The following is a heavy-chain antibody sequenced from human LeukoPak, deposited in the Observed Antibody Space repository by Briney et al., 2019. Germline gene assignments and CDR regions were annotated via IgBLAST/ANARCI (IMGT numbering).Heavy chain of an antibody. V-gene: IGHV3-11*04. Sequence: PGGSLRLSCATSGFIFSGYYMSWIRQAPGKGLEWVSYISGSGNDISYADSVKGRFTISRDNAKGSLYLHMTSLRAEDTAVYYCARELRTFDSWGQGTLVTVSS. D-gene: IGHD3-16*01. CDR3: ARELRTFDS. CDR2: ISGSGNDI. CDR1: GFIFSGYY. J-gene: IGHJ4*02.